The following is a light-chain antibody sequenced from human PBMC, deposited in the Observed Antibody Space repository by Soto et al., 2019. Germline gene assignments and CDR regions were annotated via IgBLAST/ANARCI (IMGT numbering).Light chain of an antibody. Sequence: DIQMAQSPASLSASVGDRVTITCRASQKISNHLNWFQQKSGKAPRLLIYAASTLQSGVPSRFSGSGSGTDFTLTISSLQPEDFATYYCQQGYSIPYTFGQGTKLEIK. J-gene: IGKJ2*01. CDR2: AAS. V-gene: IGKV1-39*01. CDR1: QKISNH. CDR3: QQGYSIPYT.